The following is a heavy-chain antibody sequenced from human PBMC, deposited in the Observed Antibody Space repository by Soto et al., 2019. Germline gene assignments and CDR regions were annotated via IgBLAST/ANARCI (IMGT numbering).Heavy chain of an antibody. J-gene: IGHJ4*02. CDR2: ISSSGSTI. D-gene: IGHD5-12*01. CDR1: GFTFSSYE. V-gene: IGHV3-48*03. Sequence: SLRLSCAASGFTFSSYEMNWVRQAPGKGLEWVSYISSSGSTIYYADSVKGRFTISRDNAKNSLYLQMNSLRAEDTAVYYCARARDGYNSHWGQGTLVTVSS. CDR3: ARARDGYNSH.